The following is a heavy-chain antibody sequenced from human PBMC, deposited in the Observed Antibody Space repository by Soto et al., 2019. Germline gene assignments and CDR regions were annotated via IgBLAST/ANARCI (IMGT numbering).Heavy chain of an antibody. V-gene: IGHV4-31*03. Sequence: QVQLQESGPGLVKPSQTLSLTCTVSGGSISSGDYYWSWIRQHPGKGLEWIGYIYYSGSTYYNPSLKGRVTISVDTSKNRLSLKLSSVTAADTAVYYCARWWSGSRQGFDPWGQGTLVTVSS. D-gene: IGHD3-3*01. J-gene: IGHJ5*02. CDR2: IYYSGST. CDR3: ARWWSGSRQGFDP. CDR1: GGSISSGDYY.